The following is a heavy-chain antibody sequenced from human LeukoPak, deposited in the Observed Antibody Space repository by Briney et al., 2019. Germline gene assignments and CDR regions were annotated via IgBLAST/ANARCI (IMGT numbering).Heavy chain of an antibody. CDR1: GFTFSNYA. J-gene: IGHJ3*02. Sequence: GGSLRLSCAASGFTFSNYAMSWVRQAPGKELEWVARSRIKADSYITQYAASVKGRFIISRDDSKNSLYLQMDSLKTEDTAIYYCARGYHSFDMWGQGTVVTVSS. D-gene: IGHD2-2*01. CDR3: ARGYHSFDM. CDR2: SRIKADSYIT. V-gene: IGHV3-72*01.